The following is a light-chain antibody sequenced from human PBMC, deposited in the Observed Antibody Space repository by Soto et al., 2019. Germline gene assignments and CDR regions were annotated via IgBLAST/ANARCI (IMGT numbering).Light chain of an antibody. Sequence: DIQMTQSPSSLSASVGDRVTITCRASQSISSYLNWYQQKPGKAPKLLIYAASSLQSGVPSRFSGSGYGTDFTLTISSLQPEDFATYYCQHSYSTPPYTFGQGTKLEIK. CDR2: AAS. CDR3: QHSYSTPPYT. V-gene: IGKV1-39*01. J-gene: IGKJ2*01. CDR1: QSISSY.